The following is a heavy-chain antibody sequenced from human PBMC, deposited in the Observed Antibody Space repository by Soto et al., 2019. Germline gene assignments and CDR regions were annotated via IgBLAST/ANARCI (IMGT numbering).Heavy chain of an antibody. J-gene: IGHJ6*02. V-gene: IGHV4-31*03. Sequence: QVQLQESGPGLVKPSQTLSLTCTVSGGSISSGGYYWSWIRQHPGKGLEWIGYIYYSGSTYYNPSLKSRVTISVDTSKNQFSLKLSSVTAADTAVYYCARDSVVVPGAGSYYYGMDVWGQGTTVTVSS. CDR1: GGSISSGGYY. CDR2: IYYSGST. D-gene: IGHD2-21*02. CDR3: ARDSVVVPGAGSYYYGMDV.